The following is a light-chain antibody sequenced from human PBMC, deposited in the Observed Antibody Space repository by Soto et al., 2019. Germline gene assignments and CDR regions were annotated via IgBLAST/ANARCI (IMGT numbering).Light chain of an antibody. CDR3: LSYTSANTRV. J-gene: IGLJ3*02. Sequence: QSALTQPASVSASPGQSITISCNGTSSDVGGYKFVSWYQHHPGKAPKLMIYEVNNRPSGVSNRFSGSKSGNTASLTISGLQPEDEADYYCLSYTSANTRVFGGGTTVTVL. CDR1: SSDVGGYKF. V-gene: IGLV2-14*01. CDR2: EVN.